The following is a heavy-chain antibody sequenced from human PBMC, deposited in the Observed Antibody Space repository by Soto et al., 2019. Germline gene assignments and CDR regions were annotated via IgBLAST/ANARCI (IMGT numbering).Heavy chain of an antibody. J-gene: IGHJ4*02. CDR1: GFTVSSNY. Sequence: EVQLVVTGGGLIQPGGSLRLSCAASGFTVSSNYMSWVRQAPGKGLEWVSVIYSGGSTYYADSVKGRFTISRDNSKNTLYLQMNSLRAEDTAVYYCARDKGSYYDSSGYYYWGQGTLVTVSS. D-gene: IGHD3-22*01. V-gene: IGHV3-53*02. CDR2: IYSGGST. CDR3: ARDKGSYYDSSGYYY.